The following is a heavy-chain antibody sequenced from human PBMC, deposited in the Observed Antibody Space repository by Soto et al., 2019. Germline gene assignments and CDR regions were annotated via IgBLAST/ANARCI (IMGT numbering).Heavy chain of an antibody. Sequence: EVQLVESGGHMVQPGRSLRLSCTASGFTFGDNAMSWFRQAPGEGLEWVGFIRSRAYGGTTEYAASVKGRFTISRDDSKSIAYLQMNSLKTADTALYYCTRGWIFGPLINWFDPWGQGTLVTVSS. CDR1: GFTFGDNA. D-gene: IGHD3-3*01. V-gene: IGHV3-49*03. CDR3: TRGWIFGPLINWFDP. CDR2: IRSRAYGGTT. J-gene: IGHJ5*02.